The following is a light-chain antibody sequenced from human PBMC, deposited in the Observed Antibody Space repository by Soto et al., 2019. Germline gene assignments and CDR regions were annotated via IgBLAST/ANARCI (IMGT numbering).Light chain of an antibody. CDR2: GSS. J-gene: IGKJ2*01. V-gene: IGKV3-20*01. CDR1: QSVSNNY. Sequence: EVVLTQSPGTLSLSPGERATLSCRASQSVSNNYLAWYQQKPGQSPKLLIFGSSDRATGIPDRFSGSGSGTDFTLPISSLEPEDFAVYYCQQYGSSPPYTFGQGTNLEIK. CDR3: QQYGSSPPYT.